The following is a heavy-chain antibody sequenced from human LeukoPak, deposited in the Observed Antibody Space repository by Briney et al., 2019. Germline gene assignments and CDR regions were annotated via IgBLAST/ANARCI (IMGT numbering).Heavy chain of an antibody. V-gene: IGHV1-46*01. J-gene: IGHJ5*02. CDR3: AKETPNTGWFDP. Sequence: ASVKVSCKAPGGTFSSYAISWVRQAPGQGLEWMGVINPSGDGTNYPQRFQGRVTLTRDTSTSTVYMELSSLRSEDTAIYYCAKETPNTGWFDPWGQGTLVTVSS. CDR2: INPSGDGT. CDR1: GGTFSSYA. D-gene: IGHD1-14*01.